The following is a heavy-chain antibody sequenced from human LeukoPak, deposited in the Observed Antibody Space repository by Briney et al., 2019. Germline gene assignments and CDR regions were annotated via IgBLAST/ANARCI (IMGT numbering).Heavy chain of an antibody. D-gene: IGHD3-16*01. Sequence: GGSLRLSCAASGFTVSSNYMSWVRQAPGKGLEWVSVLYSSDTTYYADSVKGRFTISRDNSKNTLYLQMNSLRAEDTAVYYCARVWNWGSQALDYWGQGTLVTVSS. J-gene: IGHJ4*02. V-gene: IGHV3-53*01. CDR2: LYSSDTT. CDR3: ARVWNWGSQALDY. CDR1: GFTVSSNY.